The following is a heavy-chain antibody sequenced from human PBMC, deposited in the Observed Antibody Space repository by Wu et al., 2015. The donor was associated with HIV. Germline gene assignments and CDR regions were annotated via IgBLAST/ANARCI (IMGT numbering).Heavy chain of an antibody. CDR3: ARVMIGSDYGGNSGAFDI. J-gene: IGHJ3*02. CDR2: IIPIFGTA. CDR1: GGTFSSYA. V-gene: IGHV1-69*13. D-gene: IGHD4-23*01. Sequence: QVQLVQSGAEVKKPGSSVKVSCKASGGTFSSYAISWVRQAPGQGLEWMGRIIPIFGTANYAQKFQGRVTITADESTSTAYMELSSLRSEDTAVYYCARVMIGSDYGGNSGAFDIWGQGTMVTVSS.